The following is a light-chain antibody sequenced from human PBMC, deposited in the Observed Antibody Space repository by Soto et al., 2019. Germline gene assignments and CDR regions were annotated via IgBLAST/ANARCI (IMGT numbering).Light chain of an antibody. CDR1: QNITNY. CDR2: AAS. Sequence: DIQLTQSPSSLSASVGDRVTIPCRASQNITNYFNWYQQKPGKAPTLLIYAASSLQSGVPSRFSGSGSGTDFTLTISSLQPEDFATYYCQQTYRSSWTFGPGTKVEI. CDR3: QQTYRSSWT. V-gene: IGKV1-39*01. J-gene: IGKJ1*01.